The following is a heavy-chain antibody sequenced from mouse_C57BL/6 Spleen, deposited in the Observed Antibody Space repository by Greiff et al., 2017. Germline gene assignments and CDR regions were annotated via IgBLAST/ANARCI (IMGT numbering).Heavy chain of an antibody. CDR3: ARPYYYGSRGAMDY. D-gene: IGHD1-1*01. CDR1: GYTFTSYT. Sequence: VKLMESGAELARPGASVKMSCKASGYTFTSYTMHWVKQRPGQGLEWIGYINPSSGYTKYNQKFKDKATLTADKSSSTAYMQLSSLTSEDSAVYYCARPYYYGSRGAMDYWGQGTSVTVSS. V-gene: IGHV1-4*01. J-gene: IGHJ4*01. CDR2: INPSSGYT.